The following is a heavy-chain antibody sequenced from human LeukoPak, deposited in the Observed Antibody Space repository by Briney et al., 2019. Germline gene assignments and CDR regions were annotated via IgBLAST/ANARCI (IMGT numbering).Heavy chain of an antibody. D-gene: IGHD2-2*01. J-gene: IGHJ5*02. CDR1: GYTFTSYY. Sequence: ASVKVSYKASGYTFTSYYMHWVRQAPGQGLEWMGTINPSGGSRSYAQKFQGRVTMTRGTSTSTVYMELSSLRSEDTAVYFCARDACSSTICQAGGNWFDPWGQGTLVIVS. CDR2: INPSGGSR. V-gene: IGHV1-46*01. CDR3: ARDACSSTICQAGGNWFDP.